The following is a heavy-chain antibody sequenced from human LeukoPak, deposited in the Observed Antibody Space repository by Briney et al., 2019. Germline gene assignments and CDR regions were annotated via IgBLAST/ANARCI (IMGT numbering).Heavy chain of an antibody. CDR3: AASSGVTLGRF. J-gene: IGHJ4*02. Sequence: SQTLSLTCTVSGVSIGSGTHYYNWIRQHPGKGLEWIGYIYHTGITSYNPSLKSRVTMSVDTSMNQVFLKLSSLTAADTAVYYCAASSGVTLGRFWGQGTLVSVSS. CDR1: GVSIGSGTHY. V-gene: IGHV4-31*03. D-gene: IGHD3-16*01. CDR2: IYHTGIT.